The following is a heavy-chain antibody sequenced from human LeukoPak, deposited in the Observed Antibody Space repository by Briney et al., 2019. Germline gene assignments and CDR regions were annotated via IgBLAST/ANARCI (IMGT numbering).Heavy chain of an antibody. CDR3: AKGSKLLVITRDHHMDV. CDR2: ISPNGVST. D-gene: IGHD3-22*01. CDR1: GFTFSTYG. Sequence: GGSLRLSCAASGFTFSTYGMHWVRQAPGKGLEYVSAISPNGVSTYYAHSVNGRFTISRDNSKNTLYLQVGSLRAEDMAVYYCAKGSKLLVITRDHHMDVWGKGTTVTISS. J-gene: IGHJ6*03. V-gene: IGHV3-64*01.